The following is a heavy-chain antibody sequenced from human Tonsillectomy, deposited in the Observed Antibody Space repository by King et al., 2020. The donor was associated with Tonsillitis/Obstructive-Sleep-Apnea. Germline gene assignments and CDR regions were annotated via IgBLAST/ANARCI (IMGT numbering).Heavy chain of an antibody. CDR2: ISSSGSTI. J-gene: IGHJ1*01. CDR3: ARDPPYCRGGSCYSRGYFQH. V-gene: IGHV3-48*03. D-gene: IGHD2-15*01. Sequence: QLVQSGGGLVQPGGSLRLSCAASGFTFSSYEMNWVRQAPGKGLEWVSYISSSGSTIYYADSVKGRFTISRDNAKNSLYLQMNSLRAEDTAVYYCARDPPYCRGGSCYSRGYFQHWGQGTLVTVSS. CDR1: GFTFSSYE.